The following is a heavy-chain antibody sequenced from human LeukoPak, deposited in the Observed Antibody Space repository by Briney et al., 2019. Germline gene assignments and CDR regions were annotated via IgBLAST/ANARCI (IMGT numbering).Heavy chain of an antibody. CDR1: GFTFSSYA. CDR2: ISGSGTKT. CDR3: AKSAALLILYYMDV. Sequence: GGSLRLSCAVSGFTFSSYAMTWVRQAPGQGLEWVSAISGSGTKTYYADSVKGRFTISRDTSKNTLYLQMNTLRAGDTAVYYCAKSAALLILYYMDVWGKGTTVTVSS. J-gene: IGHJ6*03. V-gene: IGHV3-23*01. D-gene: IGHD2-21*01.